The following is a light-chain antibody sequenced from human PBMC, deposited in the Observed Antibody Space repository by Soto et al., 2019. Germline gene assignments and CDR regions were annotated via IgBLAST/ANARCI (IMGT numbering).Light chain of an antibody. Sequence: QSALTQPASVSGSPGQSITISCTGTRSDIGAFNYVSWYQQNPGKAPRLMIYEVSNRPSGVSNRFSDSKSGNTASLTISGLQAEDESDYYCSSYTSSGTLLFGGGTKVTVL. V-gene: IGLV2-14*01. J-gene: IGLJ3*02. CDR3: SSYTSSGTLL. CDR1: RSDIGAFNY. CDR2: EVS.